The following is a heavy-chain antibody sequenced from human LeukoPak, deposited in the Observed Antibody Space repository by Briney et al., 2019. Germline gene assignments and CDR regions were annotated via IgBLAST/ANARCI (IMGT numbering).Heavy chain of an antibody. V-gene: IGHV1-2*02. D-gene: IGHD3-22*01. Sequence: GASVKVSCKASGYTFTGYYMHWVRQAPGQGLEWMGWINPNSGGTNYAQKFQGRVTMTRDTSISTAYVELSRLRSDDTAVYYCARNIGTQYYYDSSGLSYYFDYWGQGTLVTVSS. CDR2: INPNSGGT. CDR3: ARNIGTQYYYDSSGLSYYFDY. CDR1: GYTFTGYY. J-gene: IGHJ4*02.